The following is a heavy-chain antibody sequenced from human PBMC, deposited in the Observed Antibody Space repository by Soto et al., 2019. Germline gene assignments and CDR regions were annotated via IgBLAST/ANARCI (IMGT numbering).Heavy chain of an antibody. CDR3: ARAEDTAQFDY. V-gene: IGHV3-30-3*01. Sequence: GGSLRLSCAASGFTFSSYAMHWVRQAPGKGLEWVAVISYDGSNKYYADSVKGRFTISRDNSKNTLYLQMNSLRAEDTAVYYCARAEDTAQFDYWGQGTLVTVSS. CDR1: GFTFSSYA. D-gene: IGHD5-18*01. CDR2: ISYDGSNK. J-gene: IGHJ4*02.